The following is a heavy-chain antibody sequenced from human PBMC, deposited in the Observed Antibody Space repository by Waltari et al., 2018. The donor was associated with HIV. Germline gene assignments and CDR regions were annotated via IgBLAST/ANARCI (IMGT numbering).Heavy chain of an antibody. CDR1: GGSISSYY. CDR2: IYYRGST. D-gene: IGHD2-21*01. J-gene: IGHJ6*02. CDR3: AGGVAFGGYYEGRDV. V-gene: IGHV4-59*01. Sequence: QVQLQESGPGLVKPSETLSLTCTVSGGSISSYYWSWIRQPPGRGLGWIGYIYYRGSTNYNPARKGRVAIAVDTCKSQFSLKLSSGTAADTAVYYCAGGVAFGGYYEGRDVGGQGTTVTGAS.